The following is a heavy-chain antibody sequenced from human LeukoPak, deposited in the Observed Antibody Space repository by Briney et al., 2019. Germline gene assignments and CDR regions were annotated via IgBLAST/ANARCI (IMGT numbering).Heavy chain of an antibody. V-gene: IGHV3-15*01. CDR2: IKSKTDGGTT. Sequence: GGSLRLSCAASGFTFSNAWMSWVRQAPGKGLEWVGRIKSKTDGGTTDYAAPVKGRFTISRDDSKNTLYLQMNGLRAEDTAVYYCARSPSTPDFGVEYYMDVWGKGTTVTVSS. CDR3: ARSPSTPDFGVEYYMDV. J-gene: IGHJ6*03. D-gene: IGHD3-3*01. CDR1: GFTFSNAW.